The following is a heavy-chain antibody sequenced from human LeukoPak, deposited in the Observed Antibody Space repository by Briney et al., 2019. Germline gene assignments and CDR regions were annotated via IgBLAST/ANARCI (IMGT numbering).Heavy chain of an antibody. J-gene: IGHJ4*02. Sequence: GGSLRLSCTASGFSFSDAWMTWVRQAPGKGLEWVSVISGGGGSIYYADSVKGRFTISRDNSKNTLYLQMNSLRAEDTAVYYCAKTPHYDFWSGPDYWGQGTLVTVSS. CDR2: ISGGGGSI. V-gene: IGHV3-23*01. D-gene: IGHD3-3*01. CDR1: GFSFSDAW. CDR3: AKTPHYDFWSGPDY.